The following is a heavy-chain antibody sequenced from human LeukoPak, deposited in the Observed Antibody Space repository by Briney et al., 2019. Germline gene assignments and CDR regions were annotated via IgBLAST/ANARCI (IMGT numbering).Heavy chain of an antibody. V-gene: IGHV4-39*02. CDR3: ARDILTGKSD. J-gene: IGHJ4*02. CDR1: GGSISSSSYY. CDR2: IYYSGST. D-gene: IGHD3-9*01. Sequence: SETLSLTCTVSGGSISSSSYYWGWIRQPPGEGLEWIGSIYYSGSTYYNPSLKSRVTISVDTSKNQFSLKLSSVTAADTAVYYCARDILTGKSDWGQGTLVTVSS.